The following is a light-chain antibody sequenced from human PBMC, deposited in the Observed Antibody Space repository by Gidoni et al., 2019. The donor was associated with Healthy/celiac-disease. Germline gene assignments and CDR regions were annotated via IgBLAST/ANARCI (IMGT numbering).Light chain of an antibody. CDR2: AAS. V-gene: IGKV1-39*01. CDR3: QQSYSTPPFT. Sequence: DIQLTQSQSSLSASVGDRVTIPCRASQSISSYLNWYQQKPGSAPKLLLYAASCLQSGVPPKFSSSGSGTDFTLPISSLLPEDFAAYYCQQSYSTPPFTFGPGTKVDIK. J-gene: IGKJ3*01. CDR1: QSISSY.